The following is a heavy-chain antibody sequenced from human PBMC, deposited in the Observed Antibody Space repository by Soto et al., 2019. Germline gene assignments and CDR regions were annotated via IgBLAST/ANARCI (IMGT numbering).Heavy chain of an antibody. Sequence: GGSLRLSCAVSGFTFSTYSMTWVRQAPGKGLEWVSYISSSSSVIYYADSVKGRITVSRDNAKNSLYLQMHSLRAEDTAVYYCARYLIIPRHFDIRGQGTTVTVSS. CDR3: ARYLIIPRHFDI. D-gene: IGHD2-21*01. J-gene: IGHJ3*02. CDR1: GFTFSTYS. CDR2: ISSSSSVI. V-gene: IGHV3-48*04.